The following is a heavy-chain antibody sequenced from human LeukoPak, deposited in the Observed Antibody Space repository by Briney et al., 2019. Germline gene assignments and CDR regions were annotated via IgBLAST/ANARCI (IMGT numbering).Heavy chain of an antibody. Sequence: TLSLTCTVSGGSISSGGYYWSWIRQHPGKGLEWIGYIYYSGSTYYNPSLKCRVTISVDTSKNQFSLKLSSVTAADTAVYYCASLLIPTRARDGYNFNYWGQGTLVTVSS. CDR2: IYYSGST. J-gene: IGHJ4*02. CDR1: GGSISSGGYY. V-gene: IGHV4-31*03. CDR3: ASLLIPTRARDGYNFNY. D-gene: IGHD5-24*01.